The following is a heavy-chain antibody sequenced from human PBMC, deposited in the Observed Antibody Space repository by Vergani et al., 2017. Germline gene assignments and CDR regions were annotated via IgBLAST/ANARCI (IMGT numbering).Heavy chain of an antibody. V-gene: IGHV1-18*01. J-gene: IGHJ6*03. CDR1: GSSFNSYG. CDR3: ARGGSIAAPSYLYYFYMDV. CDR2: ISGYDGKT. Sequence: QVHLVQSGAEMKKPGASVNVSCKTSGSSFNSYGINWVRQAPGQGLEWLGWISGYDGKTKYVEKLQGRITVTIDTSTNSAYMELRGLRSDDTAVYYCARGGSIAAPSYLYYFYMDVWGKGTSVTVSS. D-gene: IGHD6-6*01.